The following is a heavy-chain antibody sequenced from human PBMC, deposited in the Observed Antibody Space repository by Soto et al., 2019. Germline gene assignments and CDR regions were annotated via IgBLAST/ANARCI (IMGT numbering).Heavy chain of an antibody. CDR1: GFTFSSYW. D-gene: IGHD6-19*01. Sequence: EVQLVESGGGLVQPGGSLRLSCAASGFTFSSYWMSWVHQAPGKGLEWVANIKQDGSEKYYVDSVKGRFTISRDNAKNSLYLQMNSLRAEDTAVYYCARDPAVAGFEQDYWGQGTLVTVSS. CDR3: ARDPAVAGFEQDY. J-gene: IGHJ4*02. CDR2: IKQDGSEK. V-gene: IGHV3-7*01.